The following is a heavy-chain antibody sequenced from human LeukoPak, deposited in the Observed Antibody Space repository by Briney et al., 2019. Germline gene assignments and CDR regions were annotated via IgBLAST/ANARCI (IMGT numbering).Heavy chain of an antibody. CDR1: GGSFSGYY. CDR2: INHSGST. J-gene: IGHJ5*02. CDR3: ARGLTFRFTIFGVVTPWFDP. D-gene: IGHD3-3*01. V-gene: IGHV4-34*01. Sequence: PSETLSLTCAVYGGSFSGYYWSWIRQPPGKGLEWIGEINHSGSTNYNPSLKSRVTISVDTSKNQFSLKLSSVTAADTAVYYCARGLTFRFTIFGVVTPWFDPWGQGTLVTVSS.